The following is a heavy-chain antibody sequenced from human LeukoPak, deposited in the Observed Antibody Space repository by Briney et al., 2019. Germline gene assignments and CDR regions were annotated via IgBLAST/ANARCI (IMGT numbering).Heavy chain of an antibody. D-gene: IGHD2-8*01. CDR2: ISYDGSNK. V-gene: IGHV3-30-3*01. CDR3: ARAEDLMGYATPNDY. CDR1: GFTFSSYA. J-gene: IGHJ4*02. Sequence: GRSLRLSCAASGFTFSSYAMHRVRQAPGKGLEGGAVISYDGSNKYYADSVKGRFTISRDNSKNSLYLQMNSLTAEDTAVYYCARAEDLMGYATPNDYWGQGTLVTVSS.